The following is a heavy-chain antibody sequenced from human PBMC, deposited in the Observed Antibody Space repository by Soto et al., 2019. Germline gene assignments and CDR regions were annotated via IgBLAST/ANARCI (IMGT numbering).Heavy chain of an antibody. CDR1: GFTFSSYA. D-gene: IGHD2-15*01. V-gene: IGHV3-30-3*01. CDR3: ARVDVVVVAATPGGAFDI. J-gene: IGHJ3*02. Sequence: GGSLRLSCAASGFTFSSYAMHWVRQAPGKGLEWVAVISYDGSNKYYADSVKGRFTISGDNSKNTLYLQMNSLRAEDTAVYYCARVDVVVVAATPGGAFDIWGQGTMVTVSS. CDR2: ISYDGSNK.